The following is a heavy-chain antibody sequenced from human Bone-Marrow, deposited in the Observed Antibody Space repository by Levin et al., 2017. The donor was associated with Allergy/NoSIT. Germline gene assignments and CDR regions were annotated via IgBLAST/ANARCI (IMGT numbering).Heavy chain of an antibody. J-gene: IGHJ5*02. V-gene: IGHV3-11*01. Sequence: PGGSLRLSCAASGFTFSDYYMSWIRQAPGKGLEWVSYISSSGRTIYYVDSVKGRFTISRDNAKNSLYLQMSSLRAEDTAVYYCARLKMAAMVISPWGQGTLVTVSS. CDR2: ISSSGRTI. CDR3: ARLKMAAMVISP. D-gene: IGHD5-18*01. CDR1: GFTFSDYY.